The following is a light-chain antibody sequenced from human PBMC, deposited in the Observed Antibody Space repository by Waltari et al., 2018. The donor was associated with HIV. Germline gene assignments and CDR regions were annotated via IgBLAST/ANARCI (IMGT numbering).Light chain of an antibody. J-gene: IGLJ2*01. Sequence: QVVLTQPPSASASLGASVKLTCTLSSGHINYVIAWHQQQPKKAPRFLMKLNSDGRHSKGDGIPARFSGSSSGAESYLTIDSRQAEDEGDYFRQTWGTGIQVFGGGTRLTVL. CDR1: SGHINYV. V-gene: IGLV4-69*01. CDR3: QTWGTGIQV. CDR2: LNSDGRH.